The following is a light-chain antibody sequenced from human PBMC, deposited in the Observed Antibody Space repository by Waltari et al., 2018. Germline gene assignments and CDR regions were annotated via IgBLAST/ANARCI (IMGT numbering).Light chain of an antibody. V-gene: IGLV1-40*01. Sequence: QSVLTQPPSVSGAPGQRVTISCTGSSSNIGAGYDVHWYQQLPGAAPKLLIHNNSNRPSGVPDRFSGSKSGASASLAITGLQADDEADFYCQSFDSSLSAWVFGGGTKLTVL. CDR3: QSFDSSLSAWV. CDR2: NNS. J-gene: IGLJ3*02. CDR1: SSNIGAGYD.